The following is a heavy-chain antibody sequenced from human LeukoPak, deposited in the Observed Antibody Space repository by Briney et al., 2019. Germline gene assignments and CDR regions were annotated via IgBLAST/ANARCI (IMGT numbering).Heavy chain of an antibody. CDR1: GGSISSGGYS. D-gene: IGHD4-17*01. Sequence: SETLSLTCAVSGGSISSGGYSWSWIRQPPGKGLEWNGYIYHSGSTYYNPSLKSRVTISVDRSKNQFSLKLSSVTAADTAVYYCASYGDYDNWFDPWGQGTLVTVSS. J-gene: IGHJ5*02. V-gene: IGHV4-30-2*01. CDR2: IYHSGST. CDR3: ASYGDYDNWFDP.